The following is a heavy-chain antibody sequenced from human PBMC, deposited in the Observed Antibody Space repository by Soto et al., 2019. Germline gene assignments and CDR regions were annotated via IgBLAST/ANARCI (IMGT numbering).Heavy chain of an antibody. CDR3: ARHSSSWPIFDY. V-gene: IGHV4-59*08. Sequence: QVQLQESGPGLVKPSETLSLTCTVSGGSIGNSYWSWIRQSPGKGLEWIGYIYYSGSSNYNPSLKSRDSISVDTYKNQFPVKLSSVTAADTAVYYCARHSSSWPIFDYWGQGTLVIVSS. D-gene: IGHD6-13*01. CDR1: GGSIGNSY. CDR2: IYYSGSS. J-gene: IGHJ4*02.